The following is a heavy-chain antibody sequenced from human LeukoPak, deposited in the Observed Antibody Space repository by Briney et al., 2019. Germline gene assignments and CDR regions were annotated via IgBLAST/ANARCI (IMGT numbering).Heavy chain of an antibody. CDR3: ARLVGKYPTMSSSWYYYYYGMDV. CDR1: GGSFSGYF. CDR2: IPDSGST. D-gene: IGHD6-13*01. V-gene: IGHV4-34*01. Sequence: SETLSLTCVVYGGSFSGYFWTWIRQPPGKGLEWIGEIPDSGSTSYNPSLKSRVTISVDTSKNQFSLKLSSVTAADTAVYYCARLVGKYPTMSSSWYYYYYGMDVWGQGTTVTVSS. J-gene: IGHJ6*02.